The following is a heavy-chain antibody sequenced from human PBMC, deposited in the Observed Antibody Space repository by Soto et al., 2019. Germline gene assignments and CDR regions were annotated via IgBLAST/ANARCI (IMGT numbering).Heavy chain of an antibody. V-gene: IGHV3-48*01. D-gene: IGHD3-22*01. CDR1: GFTFSSYS. CDR3: ARSRDGSGYPFDY. J-gene: IGHJ4*02. Sequence: EVQLVESGGGLVQPGGSLRLSCAASGFTFSSYSMNWVRQAPGKGLEWVSYISSSSSTIYYADSVKGRFTISRDNAKNSLYLQMNSLRAEDTAVYYCARSRDGSGYPFDYWGQGTLVTVSS. CDR2: ISSSSSTI.